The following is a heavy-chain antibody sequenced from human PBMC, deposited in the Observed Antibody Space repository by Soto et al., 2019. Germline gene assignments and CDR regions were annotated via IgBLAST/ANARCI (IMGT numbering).Heavy chain of an antibody. CDR1: GGTFSSYA. V-gene: IGHV1-69*06. Sequence: ASVKVSCKASGGTFSSYAISWVRQAPGQGLEWMGGIIPIFGTANYAQKFQGRVTITAGKSTSTAYMELSSLRSEDTAVYYCATAEYYDFWSGYYTPYGMDVWGQGTTVTVSS. CDR3: ATAEYYDFWSGYYTPYGMDV. J-gene: IGHJ6*02. D-gene: IGHD3-3*01. CDR2: IIPIFGTA.